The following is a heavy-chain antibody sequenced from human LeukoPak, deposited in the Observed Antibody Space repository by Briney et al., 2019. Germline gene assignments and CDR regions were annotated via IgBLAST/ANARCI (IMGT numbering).Heavy chain of an antibody. CDR3: ARVRGYSYDSSDFDY. J-gene: IGHJ4*02. CDR1: GDSISYYY. V-gene: IGHV4-59*01. CDR2: IYYSENT. Sequence: SETLSLTCTVSGDSISYYYWSWIRQPPRKGLEWIGKIYYSENTNYNPSLKSRVTISVDTSKNQFSLKLSSVTAADTAVYCCARVRGYSYDSSDFDYWGQGTLVTVSS. D-gene: IGHD5-18*01.